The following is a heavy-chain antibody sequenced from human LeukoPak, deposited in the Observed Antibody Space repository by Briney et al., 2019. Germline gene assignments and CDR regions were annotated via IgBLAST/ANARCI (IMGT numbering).Heavy chain of an antibody. V-gene: IGHV3-23*01. D-gene: IGHD7-27*01. CDR3: ARELVSLGTGYFDL. J-gene: IGHJ2*01. Sequence: GESLRLSCEASGFTFGTYGMTWVRQAPGKVIEWVSGITGSSTWTYYADSVRGRFTISRDNSKNTLHLQMNNLTADDTAIYYCARELVSLGTGYFDLWGRGTLVTVSS. CDR2: ITGSSTWT. CDR1: GFTFGTYG.